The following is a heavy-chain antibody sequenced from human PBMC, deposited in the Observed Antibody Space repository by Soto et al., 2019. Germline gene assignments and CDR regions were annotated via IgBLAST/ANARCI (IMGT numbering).Heavy chain of an antibody. CDR2: ISSSSSYI. Sequence: EVQLVESGGGLVKPGGSLRLSCAGSGFTFSSYSMYWVRQAPGKGLEWVSSISSSSSYIYYADSVKGRFTISRDNDKNSLYLQMNSLRADDTAVDYCARGVKGIEYCGQGSLVTVSS. CDR3: ARGVKGIEY. V-gene: IGHV3-21*01. J-gene: IGHJ4*02. D-gene: IGHD6-13*01. CDR1: GFTFSSYS.